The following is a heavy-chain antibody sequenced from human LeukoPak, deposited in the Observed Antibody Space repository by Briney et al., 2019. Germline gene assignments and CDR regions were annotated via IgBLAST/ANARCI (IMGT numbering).Heavy chain of an antibody. CDR3: AILIVAGTHFDY. V-gene: IGHV1-69-2*01. CDR2: VDPEDGVT. Sequence: ASVKISCKVSGYTFTDYYMQWVQQAPGKGLEWMGLVDPEDGVTIYAEKFQGRVTITADTSTDTAHMELSSLRSEDTAVYYCAILIVAGTHFDYWGQGTLVTVSS. J-gene: IGHJ4*02. CDR1: GYTFTDYY. D-gene: IGHD6-19*01.